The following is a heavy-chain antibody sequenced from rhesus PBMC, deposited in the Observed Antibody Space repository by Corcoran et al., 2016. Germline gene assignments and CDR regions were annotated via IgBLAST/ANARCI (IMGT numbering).Heavy chain of an antibody. Sequence: QVQLQESGPGVVKPSETLSLTCAVSGYSISSGYDWSWIRKPPGKGLEWMVYSDDSRESTTYNPSLKNRDTISKDTSKNQCSMKLSSVTAADTDVYYCARGSRGVGFDYWGQVGLVTGSS. CDR3: ARGSRGVGFDY. J-gene: IGHJ4*01. CDR2: SDDSREST. V-gene: IGHV4-127*01. CDR1: GYSISSGYD. D-gene: IGHD2-15*01.